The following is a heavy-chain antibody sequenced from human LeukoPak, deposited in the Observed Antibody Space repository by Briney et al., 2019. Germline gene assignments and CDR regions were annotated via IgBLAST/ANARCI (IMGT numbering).Heavy chain of an antibody. CDR1: GGTFSSYA. D-gene: IGHD2-15*01. CDR3: ARDRYCSGGSCYSGALFDY. Sequence: VASVKVSCKASGGTFSSYAISWVRQAPGQGLEWMGGIIPIFGTANYAQKFQGRVTITADESTSTAYMELSSLRSEDTAVYYCARDRYCSGGSCYSGALFDYWGQGTLVTVSS. J-gene: IGHJ4*02. CDR2: IIPIFGTA. V-gene: IGHV1-69*13.